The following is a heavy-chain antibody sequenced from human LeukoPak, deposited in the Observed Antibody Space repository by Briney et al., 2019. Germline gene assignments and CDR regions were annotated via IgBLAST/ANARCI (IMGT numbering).Heavy chain of an antibody. J-gene: IGHJ4*02. Sequence: PSETLSLTCAVYGGSFSDDYWTWICHPPGKGLEWIGENTQSGRTNYNPSLKSRVTISVDTSKHQFSLNLSSVTAADTAVYYCARGLSSGWVDYWGQGTLVTVSS. D-gene: IGHD6-19*01. CDR1: GGSFSDDY. V-gene: IGHV4-34*01. CDR3: ARGLSSGWVDY. CDR2: NTQSGRT.